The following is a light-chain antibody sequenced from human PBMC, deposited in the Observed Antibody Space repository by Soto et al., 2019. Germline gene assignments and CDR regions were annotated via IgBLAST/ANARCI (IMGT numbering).Light chain of an antibody. Sequence: EIVLTQSPVTLSLSPGERATLSCRASQSVNTFLAWYQQKPDQAPRLLIYDASKRAPGIPARFSGSGSGADFTLTISSLEPEDFAMYYCQQYGGSTIFTFGQGTKLEI. V-gene: IGKV3-11*01. CDR2: DAS. CDR1: QSVNTF. J-gene: IGKJ2*01. CDR3: QQYGGSTIFT.